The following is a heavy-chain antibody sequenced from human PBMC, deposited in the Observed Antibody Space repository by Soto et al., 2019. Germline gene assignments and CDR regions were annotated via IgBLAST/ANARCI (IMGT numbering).Heavy chain of an antibody. J-gene: IGHJ6*02. CDR1: GGTFSSYA. Sequence: SVKVSCKASGGTFSSYAISWVRQAPGQGLEWMGGIIPIFGTANYAQKFQGRVTITADESTSTAYMELSSLRSEDTAVYYCAKDGMVRDYYFWSGAKPSLWYGMDVWGQGTTVTVSS. CDR3: AKDGMVRDYYFWSGAKPSLWYGMDV. V-gene: IGHV1-69*13. D-gene: IGHD3-3*01. CDR2: IIPIFGTA.